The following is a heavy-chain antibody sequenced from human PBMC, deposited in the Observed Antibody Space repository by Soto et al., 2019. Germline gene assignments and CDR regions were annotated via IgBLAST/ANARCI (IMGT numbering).Heavy chain of an antibody. CDR2: IYPGDSDT. V-gene: IGHV5-51*01. J-gene: IGHJ6*01. CDR1: GYSFTSYW. D-gene: IGHD4-17*01. Sequence: GESLKISCKGSGYSFTSYWIGWVRQMPGKGLEWMGIIYPGDSDTRYSPSFQGQVTISADKSISTAYLQWNSLKASDTAMYYCATRVHGEYQGKYYYVMDVWGQGSTDIGSS. CDR3: ATRVHGEYQGKYYYVMDV.